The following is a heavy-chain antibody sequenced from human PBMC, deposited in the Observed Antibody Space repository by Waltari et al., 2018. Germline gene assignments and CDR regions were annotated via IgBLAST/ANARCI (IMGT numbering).Heavy chain of an antibody. J-gene: IGHJ4*02. CDR3: ARACTNGVCYVDY. D-gene: IGHD2-8*01. CDR1: GYSISSGYY. V-gene: IGHV4-38-2*01. CDR2: IYHSGST. Sequence: QVQLQESGPGLVKPSETLSLTCAVSGYSISSGYYWGWSRPPPGKGMEWIGSIYHSGSTYYNPSLKSRVTISVDTSKNQFSLKLSSVTAADTAVYYCARACTNGVCYVDYWGQGTLVTVSS.